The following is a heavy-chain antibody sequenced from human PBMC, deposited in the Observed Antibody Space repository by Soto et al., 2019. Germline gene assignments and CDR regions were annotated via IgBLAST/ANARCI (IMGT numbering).Heavy chain of an antibody. J-gene: IGHJ3*02. CDR2: TWYDGINK. CDR3: APELNDMEAFDI. V-gene: IGHV3-33*01. CDR1: GFTFSNYG. D-gene: IGHD1-1*01. Sequence: QVQLVESGGGVVQPGGSLRLSCVASGFTFSNYGMHWVRQTPGKGLEWVAMTWYDGINKYYADSVKDRFTISRDNSKNTLYLQMNRLRDEDSAVYYCAPELNDMEAFDIWGQGTMVTVAS.